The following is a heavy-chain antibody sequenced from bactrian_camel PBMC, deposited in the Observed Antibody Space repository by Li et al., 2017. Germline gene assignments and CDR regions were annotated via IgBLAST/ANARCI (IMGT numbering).Heavy chain of an antibody. CDR1: GYTFNTYS. Sequence: HVQLVESGGGSALAGGSVRLSCAASGYTFNTYSWFRQAPGQEREGVAAIDTGDGSTYYLNSVEGRFTISHDNAKNTLYLQMNSLKPEDTAIYYCAADFSQLKCRTVMGGKPGTSFDNWGQGTQVTVS. V-gene: IGHV3S1*01. D-gene: IGHD3*01. J-gene: IGHJ4*01. CDR2: IDTGDGST. CDR3: AADFSQLKCRTVMGGKPGTSFDN.